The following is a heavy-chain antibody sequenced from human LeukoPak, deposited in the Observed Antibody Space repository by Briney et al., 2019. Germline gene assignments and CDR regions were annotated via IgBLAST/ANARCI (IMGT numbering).Heavy chain of an antibody. CDR2: ISSSSSYI. J-gene: IGHJ4*02. CDR3: ASSPEDGDSDFDY. V-gene: IGHV3-21*01. D-gene: IGHD4-17*01. Sequence: SGGSLRLSCAASGFTISSYSTNWVRQAPGKGLEWVSSISSSSSYIYYADSVKGRFTISRDNAKNSLYLQMNSLRAEDTAVYYCASSPEDGDSDFDYWGQGTLVTVSS. CDR1: GFTISSYS.